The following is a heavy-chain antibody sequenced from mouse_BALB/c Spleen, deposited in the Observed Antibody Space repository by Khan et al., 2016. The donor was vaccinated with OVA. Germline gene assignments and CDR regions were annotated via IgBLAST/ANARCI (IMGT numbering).Heavy chain of an antibody. D-gene: IGHD3-3*01. V-gene: IGHV3-2*02. CDR3: ARGRAY. CDR2: INYSGST. CDR1: GYSVTSAYA. Sequence: EVQLQESGPGLVKPSQSLSLTCTVTGYSVTSAYAWNWIRQFPGNKLEWMGYINYSGSTSYTPSLKSRISITRDTSKKQFFLQWSAVTTEDTSTYYFARGRAYWGQGTRVTVSA. J-gene: IGHJ3*01.